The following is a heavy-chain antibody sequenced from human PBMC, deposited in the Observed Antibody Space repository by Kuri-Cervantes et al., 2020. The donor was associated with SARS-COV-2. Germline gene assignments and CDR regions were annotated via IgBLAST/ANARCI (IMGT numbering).Heavy chain of an antibody. J-gene: IGHJ3*02. CDR1: GGSVSSGSYY. Sequence: SETLSLTCTVSGGSVSSGSYYWSWIRQPPGKGLEWIGYIYYSGSTYYNPSLKSRVTISVDTSKNQFSLKLSSVTAADTAVYYCARADVRVMFPMVRGVIGAFDIWGQGTMVTVSS. D-gene: IGHD3-10*01. V-gene: IGHV4-61*01. CDR2: IYYSGST. CDR3: ARADVRVMFPMVRGVIGAFDI.